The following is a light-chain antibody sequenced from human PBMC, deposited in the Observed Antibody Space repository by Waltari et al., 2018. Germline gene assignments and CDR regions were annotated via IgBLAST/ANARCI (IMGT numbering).Light chain of an antibody. CDR2: KAS. CDR1: QGISSW. V-gene: IGKV1-5*03. Sequence: DIQMTQSPSTLSASVGDKFTITCRASQGISSWLAWYQQKHGKAPKLLIYKASSLESGVPSRFSGSGSGTEFTLTISSLQPDDFATYYCQQYNSNSPLTFGGGTKVEIK. CDR3: QQYNSNSPLT. J-gene: IGKJ4*01.